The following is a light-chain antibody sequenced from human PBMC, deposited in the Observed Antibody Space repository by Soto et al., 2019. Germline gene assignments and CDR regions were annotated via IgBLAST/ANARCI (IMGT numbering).Light chain of an antibody. CDR3: EQYQSYFLT. J-gene: IGKJ3*01. V-gene: IGKV1-5*01. Sequence: DIQMTQSPSTLAASVGDRVTITCRASQSISRSLAWYQKKSGKAPKLLIYDASSLESGVPSRFSGSGFGTEFTLTISGVQPDDFATDACEQYQSYFLTFRPGTTVDMK. CDR2: DAS. CDR1: QSISRS.